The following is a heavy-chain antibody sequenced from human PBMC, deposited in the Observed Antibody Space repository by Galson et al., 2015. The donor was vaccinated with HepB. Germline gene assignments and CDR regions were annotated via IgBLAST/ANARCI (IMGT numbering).Heavy chain of an antibody. CDR2: ISSSSSTI. CDR1: GFTFSSYS. CDR3: ARDPVTFFYGEGDYFDY. Sequence: SLRLSCAASGFTFSSYSMNWVRQAPGKGLEWVSYISSSSSTIYYADSVKGRFTISRDNAKNSLYLQMNSLRAEDTAVYYCARDPVTFFYGEGDYFDYWGQGTLVTVSS. V-gene: IGHV3-48*01. D-gene: IGHD2/OR15-2a*01. J-gene: IGHJ4*02.